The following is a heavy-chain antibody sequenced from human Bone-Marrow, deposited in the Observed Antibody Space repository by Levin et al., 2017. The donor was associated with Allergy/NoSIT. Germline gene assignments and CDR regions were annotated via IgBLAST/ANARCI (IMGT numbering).Heavy chain of an antibody. CDR1: GFTFSSYW. J-gene: IGHJ4*02. D-gene: IGHD3-16*01. CDR2: INSDGSST. CDR3: AKGGGKVFDY. V-gene: IGHV3-74*01. Sequence: PGGSLRLSCAASGFTFSSYWMHWVRQAPGKGLVWVSRINSDGSSTSYADSVKGRVTISRDNTKNTLYLQMNSLRAEDTAVYYCAKGGGKVFDYWGQGTLVTVSS.